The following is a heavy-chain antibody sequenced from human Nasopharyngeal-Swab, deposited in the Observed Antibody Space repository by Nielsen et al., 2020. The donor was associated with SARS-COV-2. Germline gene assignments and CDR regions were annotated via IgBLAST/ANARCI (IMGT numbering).Heavy chain of an antibody. CDR1: GFTFSGYW. D-gene: IGHD2-15*01. CDR3: ARGAEGYCSGGSCYSGAITDY. J-gene: IGHJ4*02. V-gene: IGHV5-51*01. Sequence: GESLKISCAASGFTFSGYWMSWVRQMPGKGLEWMGIIYPGDSDTRYSPSFQGQVTISADKSISTAYLQWSSLKASDTAMYYCARGAEGYCSGGSCYSGAITDYWGQGTLVTVSS. CDR2: IYPGDSDT.